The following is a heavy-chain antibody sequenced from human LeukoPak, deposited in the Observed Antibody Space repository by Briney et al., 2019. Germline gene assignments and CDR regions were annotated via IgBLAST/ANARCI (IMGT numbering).Heavy chain of an antibody. Sequence: GGSLRLSCAASGFTFSSYWMHWVRQAPGKGLAWVSRIHSDGSSTTYADSVKGRFTISRDNAKDTLYLQMNSLRAEDTAVYYCARAKNGGNSAYDYWGQGTLVTVSS. CDR3: ARAKNGGNSAYDY. J-gene: IGHJ4*02. V-gene: IGHV3-74*01. D-gene: IGHD4-23*01. CDR1: GFTFSSYW. CDR2: IHSDGSST.